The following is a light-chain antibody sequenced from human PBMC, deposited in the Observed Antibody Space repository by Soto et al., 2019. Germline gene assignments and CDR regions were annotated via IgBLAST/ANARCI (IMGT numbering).Light chain of an antibody. J-gene: IGLJ3*02. V-gene: IGLV4-60*03. CDR2: LEGSGSY. Sequence: QLVLTQSSSASASLGSSVKLTCTLSSGHSSNIIAWHHQQPGKAPRYLMKLEGSGSYNKGSGVPDRFSGSSSGADRYLTISNLQSEDEADYYCETWDSNTRVFGGGTKLTFL. CDR3: ETWDSNTRV. CDR1: SGHSSNI.